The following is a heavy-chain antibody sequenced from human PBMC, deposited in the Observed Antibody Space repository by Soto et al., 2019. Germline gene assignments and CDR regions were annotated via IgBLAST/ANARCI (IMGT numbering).Heavy chain of an antibody. V-gene: IGHV4-4*07. J-gene: IGHJ4*02. CDR2: IYSSGTT. Sequence: PSETLSLTCTVDGGSISGFYWSWVRQPAGKGLEWIGRIYSSGTTKYNPSLRNRVTMSVDTSTDQYSLNLASMTAADTAVYFCARGPFCGDDCYFDVWGQGTQVTVSS. CDR3: ARGPFCGDDCYFDV. CDR1: GGSISGFY. D-gene: IGHD2-21*02.